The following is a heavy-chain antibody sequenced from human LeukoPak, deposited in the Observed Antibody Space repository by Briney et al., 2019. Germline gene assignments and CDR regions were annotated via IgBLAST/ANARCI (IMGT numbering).Heavy chain of an antibody. CDR2: ISSSSSYI. D-gene: IGHD2-2*01. Sequence: GGSLRLSCAASGFTFSSYAMSWVRQAPGKGLEWVSSISSSSSYIYYADSVKGRFTISRDNAKNSLYLQMNSLRAEDTAVYYCARGGDIVVVPAAHLLTYYYYYYMDVWGKGTTVTVSS. CDR1: GFTFSSYA. J-gene: IGHJ6*03. V-gene: IGHV3-21*01. CDR3: ARGGDIVVVPAAHLLTYYYYYYMDV.